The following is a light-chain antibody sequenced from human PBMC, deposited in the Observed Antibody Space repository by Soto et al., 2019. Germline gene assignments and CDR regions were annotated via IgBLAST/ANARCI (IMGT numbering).Light chain of an antibody. CDR2: EVN. CDR3: SSYAGRSNYV. CDR1: SSDVGSYNY. V-gene: IGLV2-8*01. J-gene: IGLJ1*01. Sequence: QSALTQPPSASGSPGQSVTISCTGTSSDVGSYNYVSWYQQHPGKAPKLIIYEVNKRPSGVPARFSGSKSGNTASLAVSGLQAEDEADYYCSSYAGRSNYVFGSGTKVTVL.